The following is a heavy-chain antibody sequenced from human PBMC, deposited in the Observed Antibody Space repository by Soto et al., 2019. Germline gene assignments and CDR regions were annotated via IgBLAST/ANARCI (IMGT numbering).Heavy chain of an antibody. D-gene: IGHD3-3*01. CDR2: IYYSGGT. V-gene: IGHV4-39*01. Sequence: SETLSLTCTVSGGSISSSSYYWGWIRQPPGKGLEWIGSIYYSGGTYYNPSLKSRVTISVDTSKNQFSLKLSSVTAADTAVYYCARLYDFWSGDYWGQGTLVTVSS. CDR1: GGSISSSSYY. J-gene: IGHJ4*02. CDR3: ARLYDFWSGDY.